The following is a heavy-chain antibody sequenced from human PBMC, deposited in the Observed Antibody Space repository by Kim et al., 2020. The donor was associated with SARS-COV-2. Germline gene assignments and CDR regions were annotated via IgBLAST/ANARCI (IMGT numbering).Heavy chain of an antibody. CDR2: TYYRSKWYN. CDR3: ARDLPPGYSSSSDWFDP. Sequence: SQTLSLTCAISGDSVSSNSAAWNWIRQSPSRGLEWLGRTYYRSKWYNDYAVSVKSRITINPDTSKNQFSLQLNSVTPEDTAVYYCARDLPPGYSSSSDWFDPWGQGTLVTVSS. J-gene: IGHJ5*02. V-gene: IGHV6-1*01. D-gene: IGHD6-6*01. CDR1: GDSVSSNSAA.